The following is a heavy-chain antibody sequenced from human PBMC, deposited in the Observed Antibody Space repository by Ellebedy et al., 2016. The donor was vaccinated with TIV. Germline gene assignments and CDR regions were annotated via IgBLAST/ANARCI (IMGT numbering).Heavy chain of an antibody. V-gene: IGHV3-23*01. CDR3: ATEFDASGYKGF. D-gene: IGHD3-22*01. CDR1: GLIFRNYA. J-gene: IGHJ4*02. CDR2: IHASVDGGST. Sequence: GESLKISCAASGLIFRNYAMGWVRQAPGKGLEWVSAIHASVDGGSTYYADSVKCRFTISRDDYKDTLYLRMNSLGAEDTAVYYCATEFDASGYKGFWGPGTLVTVSS.